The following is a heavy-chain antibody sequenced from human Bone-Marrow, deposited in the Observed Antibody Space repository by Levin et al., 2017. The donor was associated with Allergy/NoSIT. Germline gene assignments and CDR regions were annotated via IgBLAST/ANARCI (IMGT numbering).Heavy chain of an antibody. Sequence: RTGGSLRLSCAASGFTFSSYWMHWVRQAPGKGLVWVSRINSDGSSTSYADSVKGRFTISRDNAKNTLYLQMNSLRAEDTAVYYCARDPPTEGAAGGTGYGMDVWGQGTTVTVSS. V-gene: IGHV3-74*01. CDR2: INSDGSST. CDR3: ARDPPTEGAAGGTGYGMDV. J-gene: IGHJ6*02. D-gene: IGHD6-13*01. CDR1: GFTFSSYW.